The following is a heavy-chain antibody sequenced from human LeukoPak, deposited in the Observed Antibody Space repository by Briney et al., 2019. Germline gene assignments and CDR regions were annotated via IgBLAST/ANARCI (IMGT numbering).Heavy chain of an antibody. CDR2: IYSGGST. Sequence: GGSLRLSCTASGFTFSTYAMSWVRQAPGKGLEWVSVIYSGGSTYYADSVKGRFTISRHNSKNTLYLQMNSLRAEDTAVYYCARAQTDALDIWGQGTMVTVSS. CDR3: ARAQTDALDI. CDR1: GFTFSTYA. V-gene: IGHV3-53*04. J-gene: IGHJ3*02.